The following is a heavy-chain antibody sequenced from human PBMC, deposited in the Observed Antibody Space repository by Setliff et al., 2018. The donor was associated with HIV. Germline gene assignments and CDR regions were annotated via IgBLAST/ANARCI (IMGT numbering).Heavy chain of an antibody. J-gene: IGHJ4*02. CDR2: IKEDGSET. CDR3: ARVVATSDY. Sequence: GGSLRLSCAASGFTFRSYWLSWVRQAPGKGLEWVASIKEDGSETYYMDSVMGRFSISRDNAKNSLFMQMNSLRVEDTAMYYCARVVATSDYWGQGTLVTVSS. CDR1: GFTFRSYW. V-gene: IGHV3-7*02. D-gene: IGHD5-12*01.